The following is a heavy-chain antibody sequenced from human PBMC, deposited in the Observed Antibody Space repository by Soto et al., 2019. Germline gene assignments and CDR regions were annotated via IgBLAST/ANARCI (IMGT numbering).Heavy chain of an antibody. J-gene: IGHJ5*02. Sequence: QVQLQESGPGLVKPSQTLSLTCTVSGGSISSGGYYWSWIRQHPGKGLEWIGYIYYSGSTYYNPXLMSRFPISVXXSXNXXSLKLSSVTAADTAVYYCARSLWEGPSSIPRWFDPWGQGTLVTVSS. CDR1: GGSISSGGYY. D-gene: IGHD1-26*01. CDR3: ARSLWEGPSSIPRWFDP. V-gene: IGHV4-31*03. CDR2: IYYSGST.